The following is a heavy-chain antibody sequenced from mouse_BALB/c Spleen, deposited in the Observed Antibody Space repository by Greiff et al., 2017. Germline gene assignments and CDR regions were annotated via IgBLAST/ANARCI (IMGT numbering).Heavy chain of an antibody. V-gene: IGHV2-9-2*01. CDR3: VREAPLLRFYAMDY. Sequence: QVQLKESGPGLVAPSQSLSITCTVSGFSLTSYDISWIRQPPGKGLEWLGVIWTGGGTNYNSAFMSRLSISKDNSKSQVFLKMNSLQTDDTAIYYCVREAPLLRFYAMDYWGQGTSVTVSS. J-gene: IGHJ4*01. CDR2: IWTGGGT. CDR1: GFSLTSYD. D-gene: IGHD1-1*01.